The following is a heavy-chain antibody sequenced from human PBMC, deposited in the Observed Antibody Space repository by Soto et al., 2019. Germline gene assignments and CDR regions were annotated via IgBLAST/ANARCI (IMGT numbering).Heavy chain of an antibody. V-gene: IGHV3-30*18. J-gene: IGHJ4*02. D-gene: IGHD6-13*01. CDR2: ISYDGSNK. Sequence: GGPLRLSCAASGFTFSSYGMHWVRQAPGKGLEWVAVISYDGSNKYYADSVKGRFTISRDNSKNTLYLQMNSLRAEDTAVYYCAKAGRYSSSPLDYWGQGTLVTVSS. CDR1: GFTFSSYG. CDR3: AKAGRYSSSPLDY.